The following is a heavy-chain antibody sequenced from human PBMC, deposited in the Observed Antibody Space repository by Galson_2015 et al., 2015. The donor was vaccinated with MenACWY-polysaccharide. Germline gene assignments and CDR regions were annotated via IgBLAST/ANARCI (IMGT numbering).Heavy chain of an antibody. CDR3: ASAVRGDGWDY. J-gene: IGHJ4*02. CDR2: IKQDGSET. Sequence: SLRLSCAASGFTFSNYWMRWVRQAPGKGLEGLANIKQDGSETYYVDSVKGRFTISRGNAKNSLYLEMNNLRAEDTAVYYCASAVRGDGWDYWGQGTLVTVSS. CDR1: GFTFSNYW. D-gene: IGHD3-10*01. V-gene: IGHV3-7*01.